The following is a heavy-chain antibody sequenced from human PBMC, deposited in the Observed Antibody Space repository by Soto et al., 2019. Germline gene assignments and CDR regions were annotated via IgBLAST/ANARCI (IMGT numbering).Heavy chain of an antibody. J-gene: IGHJ1*01. Sequence: ASVKVSCKASGYTFTGYYMHWVRQAPGQGLEWMGWINPNSGGTNYAQKFQGWVTMTRDTSISTAYMELSRLRSDDTAVYYCARDLSPGYSSGWYQHWGQGTLVTVSS. D-gene: IGHD6-19*01. CDR1: GYTFTGYY. CDR2: INPNSGGT. V-gene: IGHV1-2*04. CDR3: ARDLSPGYSSGWYQH.